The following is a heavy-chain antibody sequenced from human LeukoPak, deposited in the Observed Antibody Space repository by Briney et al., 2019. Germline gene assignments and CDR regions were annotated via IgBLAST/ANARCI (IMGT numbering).Heavy chain of an antibody. CDR1: GFTFSSYA. J-gene: IGHJ3*02. Sequence: PGGSLRLSCAASGFTFSSYAMSWVRQAPGKGLEWVSVIYSGGSTYYADSVKGRFTISRDNSKNTLYLQMNSLRAEDTAVYYCAGAGATDAFDIWGQGTMVTVSS. V-gene: IGHV3-66*01. CDR2: IYSGGST. CDR3: AGAGATDAFDI. D-gene: IGHD3-10*01.